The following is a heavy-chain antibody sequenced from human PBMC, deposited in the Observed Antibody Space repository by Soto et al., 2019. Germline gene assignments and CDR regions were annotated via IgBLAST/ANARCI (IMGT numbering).Heavy chain of an antibody. J-gene: IGHJ1*01. CDR3: AYEIAAAGTFEYFQH. CDR1: GGTFSSYA. D-gene: IGHD6-13*01. Sequence: GASVKVSCKASGGTFSSYAISWVRQAPGQGLEWMGGIIPIFGTANYAQKFQGRVTITADESTSTAYMELSSLRSEDTAVYYCAYEIAAAGTFEYFQHWGQGTLVTVSS. CDR2: IIPIFGTA. V-gene: IGHV1-69*13.